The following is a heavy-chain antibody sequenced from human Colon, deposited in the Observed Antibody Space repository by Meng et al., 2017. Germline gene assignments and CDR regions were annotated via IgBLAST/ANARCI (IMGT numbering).Heavy chain of an antibody. D-gene: IGHD3-16*01. CDR1: AYTFPVYD. J-gene: IGHJ5*01. V-gene: IGHV1-8*01. Sequence: PSWVYVNKRGVSVKVSHTVSAYTFPVYDITWVCQATGQELEWMGTKNTHTDTTGHEKTLKGRNTMTRNTDIRKAYLEISRQRHEEQAAYNCGRAEGGKSTGDSWGTAALVTVSS. CDR3: GRAEGGKSTGDS. CDR2: KNTHTDTT.